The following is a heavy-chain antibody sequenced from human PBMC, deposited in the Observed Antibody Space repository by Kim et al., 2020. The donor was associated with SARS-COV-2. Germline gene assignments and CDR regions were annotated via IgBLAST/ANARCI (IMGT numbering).Heavy chain of an antibody. D-gene: IGHD3-22*01. V-gene: IGHV1-46*01. Sequence: YAQKVQGRGTMTRDTSKSTVYMELSSLRSEDTAVYYCAREDYYDSSRCVYWGQGTLVTVSS. J-gene: IGHJ4*02. CDR3: AREDYYDSSRCVY.